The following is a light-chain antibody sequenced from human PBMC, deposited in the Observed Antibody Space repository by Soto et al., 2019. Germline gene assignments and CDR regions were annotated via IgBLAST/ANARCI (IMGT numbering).Light chain of an antibody. CDR1: SSDVGSYNL. J-gene: IGLJ3*02. CDR3: SSYAGSSTLV. Sequence: QSVLTQPASVSGSPGQSVTISCTGTSSDVGSYNLVSWYQQHPGKAPKVVIYEDTKRPSGVSDHFSGSKSGNTASLTISGLQADDEADYYCSSYAGSSTLVFGGGTKLTV. CDR2: EDT. V-gene: IGLV2-23*01.